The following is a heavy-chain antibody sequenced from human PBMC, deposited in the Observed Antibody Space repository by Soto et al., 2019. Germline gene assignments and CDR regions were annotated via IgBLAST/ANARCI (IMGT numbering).Heavy chain of an antibody. Sequence: EVQLVESGGGLVQPGRSLRLSCAASGFTFDDYAMHWVRQAPGKGLEWVSGISWNSGSIGYADSVKGRFTISRDNAKNSLYLQIDSLGAEGTALVYWAKGPLFWSWSYFQPWGQGTLVTVSS. V-gene: IGHV3-9*01. D-gene: IGHD3-3*01. CDR3: AKGPLFWSWSYFQP. CDR2: ISWNSGSI. J-gene: IGHJ4*03. CDR1: GFTFDDYA.